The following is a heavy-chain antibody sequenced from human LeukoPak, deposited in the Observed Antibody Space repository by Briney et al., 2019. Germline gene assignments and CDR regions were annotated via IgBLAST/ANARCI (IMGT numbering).Heavy chain of an antibody. D-gene: IGHD6-13*01. V-gene: IGHV3-9*03. CDR2: ISWNSGSI. CDR3: AKDISSSWLYDAFDI. CDR1: GFTFDDYA. J-gene: IGHJ3*02. Sequence: GRSLRLSFAASGFTFDDYAMHWVRQAPGKGLEWVSGISWNSGSIGYADSVKGRFTISRDNAKNSLYLQMNSLRAEDMALYYCAKDISSSWLYDAFDIWGQGTMVTVSS.